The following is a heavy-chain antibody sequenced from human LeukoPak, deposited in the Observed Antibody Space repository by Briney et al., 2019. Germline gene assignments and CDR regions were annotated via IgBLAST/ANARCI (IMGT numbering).Heavy chain of an antibody. D-gene: IGHD1-26*01. V-gene: IGHV1-18*01. J-gene: IGHJ4*02. CDR1: GYTFTSYG. CDR3: ARVLYSGSYGINY. Sequence: GASVKVSCKASGYTFTSYGINWVRQAPGQGLEWMGWISAYNGNTNFALKLQGRVSMTTDASTSTAYMELTSLRSDDTAVYYCARVLYSGSYGINYWGQGTLVTVSS. CDR2: ISAYNGNT.